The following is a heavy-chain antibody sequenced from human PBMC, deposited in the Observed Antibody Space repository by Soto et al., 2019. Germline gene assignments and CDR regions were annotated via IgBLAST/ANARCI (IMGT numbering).Heavy chain of an antibody. J-gene: IGHJ6*02. CDR3: ARVYYYDSSGYLSYYYYGMDV. CDR2: IYYSGST. Sequence: SDTLTLTCSVSGGSISSSSYYWGWIRQPPGKGLEWIGSIYYSGSTYYNPSLKSRVTISVDTSKNQFSLKLSSVTAADTAVYYCARVYYYDSSGYLSYYYYGMDVWGQGTTVTVSS. CDR1: GGSISSSSYY. V-gene: IGHV4-39*01. D-gene: IGHD3-22*01.